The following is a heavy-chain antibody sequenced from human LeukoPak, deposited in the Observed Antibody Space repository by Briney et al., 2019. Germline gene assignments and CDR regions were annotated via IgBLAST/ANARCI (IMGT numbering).Heavy chain of an antibody. CDR3: AKFFYYGSGSYPGDAFDI. Sequence: PGGSLRLSCAASGFTFSSYAMHWVRQAPGKGLEWVAVISYDGSNKYYADSVKGRFTISRDNSKNTLYLQMNSLRAEDTAVYYCAKFFYYGSGSYPGDAFDIWGQGTMVTVSS. V-gene: IGHV3-30-3*02. CDR2: ISYDGSNK. J-gene: IGHJ3*02. D-gene: IGHD3-10*01. CDR1: GFTFSSYA.